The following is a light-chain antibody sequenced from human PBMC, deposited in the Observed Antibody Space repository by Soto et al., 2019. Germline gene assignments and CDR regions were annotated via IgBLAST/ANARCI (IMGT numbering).Light chain of an antibody. CDR1: SSDVGAYNY. J-gene: IGLJ2*01. V-gene: IGLV2-14*01. CDR2: EVS. Sequence: QSALTQPASVSGSPGQSITISCTGTSSDVGAYNYVSWYQQHPGKPPKLIIYEVSDRPSGVSNRFSGSKAGNTASLTISGLQAEDEAVYYCASWDDSLNGVVFGGGTKLTVL. CDR3: ASWDDSLNGVV.